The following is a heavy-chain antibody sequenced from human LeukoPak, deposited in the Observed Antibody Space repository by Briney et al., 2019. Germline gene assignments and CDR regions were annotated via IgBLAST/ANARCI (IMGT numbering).Heavy chain of an antibody. D-gene: IGHD3-22*01. CDR1: GYTFTCYY. CDR2: INPNSGGT. CDR3: YYRVSSGYLT. J-gene: IGHJ4*02. V-gene: IGHV1-2*02. Sequence: GASVKVSCKASGYTFTCYYIHWVRQAPGQGLEWMGWINPNSGGTNYAQKFQGRVSMTRDTSISTAYMELSRLRSDDTAVYYCYYRVSSGYLTWGQGALVTVSS.